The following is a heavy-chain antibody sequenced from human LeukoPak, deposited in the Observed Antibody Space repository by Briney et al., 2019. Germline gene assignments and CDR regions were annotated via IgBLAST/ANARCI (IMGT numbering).Heavy chain of an antibody. CDR1: GFTFSNYA. V-gene: IGHV3-30-3*01. Sequence: PGRSLRLSCAASGFTFSNYAMHWARQAPGKGLEWVAFISHDRSNSCHADSVKGRFTISRDNSKNTLYLQMNSLTDEDTAVYYCARDGCSGGTCLPWDYWGQGTLVTVSS. J-gene: IGHJ4*02. CDR3: ARDGCSGGTCLPWDY. D-gene: IGHD2-15*01. CDR2: ISHDRSNS.